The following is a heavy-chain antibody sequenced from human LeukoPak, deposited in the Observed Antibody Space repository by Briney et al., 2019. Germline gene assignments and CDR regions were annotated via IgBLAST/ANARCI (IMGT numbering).Heavy chain of an antibody. CDR1: GFTFSSYA. J-gene: IGHJ4*02. Sequence: GGSLRLSCAASGFTFSSYAMHWVHQAPGKGLEWAAVISYDGSNKYYADSVKGRFTISRDNSKNTLYLQMNSLRAEDTAVYYCAREASGAFDYWGQGTLVTVSS. CDR3: AREASGAFDY. CDR2: ISYDGSNK. D-gene: IGHD4/OR15-4a*01. V-gene: IGHV3-30*04.